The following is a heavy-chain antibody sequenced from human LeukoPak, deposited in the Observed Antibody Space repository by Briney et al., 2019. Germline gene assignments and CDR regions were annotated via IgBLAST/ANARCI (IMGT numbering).Heavy chain of an antibody. V-gene: IGHV4-59*11. CDR2: ISYSGST. CDR1: GGSISNHY. CDR3: ARGPPDSEWLVWYYFDY. J-gene: IGHJ4*02. D-gene: IGHD6-19*01. Sequence: SETLSLTCAVSGGSISNHYWSWIRQPPGTGMGWIGYISYSGSTKYNPALKGRVTISVDTSKKQFSLILSSVIAADTAFYYCARGPPDSEWLVWYYFDYWGQGTLVTVS.